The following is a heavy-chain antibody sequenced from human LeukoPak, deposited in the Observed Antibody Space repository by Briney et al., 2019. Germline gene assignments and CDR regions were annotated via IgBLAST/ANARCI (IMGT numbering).Heavy chain of an antibody. Sequence: SETLSLTCAVSGGSISSGGYSWSWIRQPPGKGLEWIGEINHSGSTNYNPSLKSRVTISVDTSKNQFSLKLSSVTAADTAVYYCARRLPPSSMAARRWFDPWGQGTLVTVSS. CDR2: INHSGST. CDR3: ARRLPPSSMAARRWFDP. V-gene: IGHV4-30-2*01. D-gene: IGHD6-6*01. J-gene: IGHJ5*02. CDR1: GGSISSGGYS.